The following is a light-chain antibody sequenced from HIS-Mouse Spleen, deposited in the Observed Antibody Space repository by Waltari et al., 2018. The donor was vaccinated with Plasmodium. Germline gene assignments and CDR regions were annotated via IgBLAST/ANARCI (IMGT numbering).Light chain of an antibody. CDR1: PSVSSSY. Sequence: EIVLTQSPGTLSLSPGERATLSCRASPSVSSSYLAWYQQKPGQAPRLLIYGASSRATGIPDRFSGSGSGTDFTLTISRLEPEDFAVYYYQQYGSSSWTFGQGTKVEIK. V-gene: IGKV3-20*01. CDR3: QQYGSSSWT. CDR2: GAS. J-gene: IGKJ1*01.